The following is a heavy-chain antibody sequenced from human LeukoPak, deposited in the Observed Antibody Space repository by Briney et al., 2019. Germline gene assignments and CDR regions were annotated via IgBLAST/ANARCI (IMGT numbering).Heavy chain of an antibody. CDR2: ISSSSSYI. D-gene: IGHD5-12*01. Sequence: GGSLRLSCAASGFTFSSYSMNWVRQAPGKGLEWVSSISSSSSYIYYADSVKGRFTISRDNAKNSLYLQMNSLRAEDTAIYYCARDSLIVATDYWGQGTLVTVSS. CDR3: ARDSLIVATDY. J-gene: IGHJ4*02. V-gene: IGHV3-21*01. CDR1: GFTFSSYS.